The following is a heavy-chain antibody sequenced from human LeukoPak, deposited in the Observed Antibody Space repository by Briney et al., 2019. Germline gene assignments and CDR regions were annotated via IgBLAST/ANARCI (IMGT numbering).Heavy chain of an antibody. CDR3: AKDLRRIAAYYFDY. V-gene: IGHV3-30*18. J-gene: IGHJ4*02. CDR1: GFTFSSYA. D-gene: IGHD6-25*01. CDR2: ISSDGRDK. Sequence: GRSLRLSCAASGFTFSSYAIHWVRQAPGKGLEWVAVISSDGRDKHHADSVKGRFTISRDNSKNTLFLQTSSLRPEDTAVYYCAKDLRRIAAYYFDYWGQGTLVTVSS.